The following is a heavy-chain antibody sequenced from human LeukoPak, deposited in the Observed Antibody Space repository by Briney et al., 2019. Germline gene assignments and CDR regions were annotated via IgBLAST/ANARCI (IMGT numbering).Heavy chain of an antibody. Sequence: GGSLRLSCAASGFTFSSYSMNWVRQAPGKGLEWVSSISANKLHIFYADSVKGRFTISRDNAKNSLYLQMNSLRAEDTAVYYCASGQLWLDYWGQGTLVTVSS. CDR2: ISANKLHI. CDR1: GFTFSSYS. V-gene: IGHV3-21*01. J-gene: IGHJ4*02. CDR3: ASGQLWLDY. D-gene: IGHD5-18*01.